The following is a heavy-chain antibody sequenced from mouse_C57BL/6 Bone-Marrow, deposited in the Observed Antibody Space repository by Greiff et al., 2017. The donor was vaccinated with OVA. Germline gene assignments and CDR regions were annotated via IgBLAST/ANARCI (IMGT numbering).Heavy chain of an antibody. J-gene: IGHJ4*01. CDR3: ARSPSMDY. Sequence: EVQLQESGGGLVQPGGSLSLSCAASGFTFTDYYMSWVRQPPGKALEWLGFIRNKANGYTTEYSASVKGRFTISRDNSQSILYLQMNALRAEDSATYYCARSPSMDYWGQGTSVTVSS. CDR1: GFTFTDYY. CDR2: IRNKANGYTT. V-gene: IGHV7-3*01.